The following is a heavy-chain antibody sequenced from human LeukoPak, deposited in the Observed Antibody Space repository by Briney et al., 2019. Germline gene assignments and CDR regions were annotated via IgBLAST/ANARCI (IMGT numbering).Heavy chain of an antibody. V-gene: IGHV1-8*03. CDR2: ITPNDGHG. D-gene: IGHD1-14*01. CDR1: GYTFTNYD. CDR3: ARSETGDERIGVDY. J-gene: IGHJ4*02. Sequence: VASVKVSCKASGYTFTNYDINWVRQAPGQGLEWVGWITPNDGHGGYAQNFQGRVTITRDTSISTAYMELSSLRSDDTAVYYCARSETGDERIGVDYWGQGTLVTVSS.